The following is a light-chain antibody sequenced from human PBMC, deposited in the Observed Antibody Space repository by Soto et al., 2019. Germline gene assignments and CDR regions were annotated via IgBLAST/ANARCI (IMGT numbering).Light chain of an antibody. Sequence: SYELTQPPSVSVSPGQTASITCSGDKLGDQFACWYQQKPGQSPVLVLYQDSKRPSGIPERFSGSNSGNTATLTISGAQAMDEADYYCQAWDSSTGVLFGGGTKLTVL. V-gene: IGLV3-1*01. CDR2: QDS. CDR3: QAWDSSTGVL. CDR1: KLGDQF. J-gene: IGLJ2*01.